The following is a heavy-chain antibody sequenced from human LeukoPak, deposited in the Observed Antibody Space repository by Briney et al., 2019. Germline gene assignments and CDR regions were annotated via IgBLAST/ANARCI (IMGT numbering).Heavy chain of an antibody. Sequence: SVNVSCKSSVYTFTSNYIHWVRQAPGQGLEWMGLIYPRDGNKNYAHKFQGRPTVTRGTSTITVHMELNGLRSEDTAVYYCARDQEGFAYWGQGTLVTVSS. CDR1: VYTFTSNY. J-gene: IGHJ4*02. CDR3: ARDQEGFAY. V-gene: IGHV1-46*01. CDR2: IYPRDGNK.